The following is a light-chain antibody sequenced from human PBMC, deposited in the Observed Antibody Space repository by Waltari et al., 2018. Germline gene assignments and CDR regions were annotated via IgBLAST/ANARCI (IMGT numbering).Light chain of an antibody. CDR3: QQSYSTPPT. CDR2: AAS. Sequence: DIQMTQSPSSLSASVGDRVTITCRASQSISSYLNWYQQKPGKAPKLLIYAASSLQSGVPSRFSGSGSGTDFTLTISSLQPEDFATYYCQQSYSTPPTFGGGTK. V-gene: IGKV1-39*01. J-gene: IGKJ4*01. CDR1: QSISSY.